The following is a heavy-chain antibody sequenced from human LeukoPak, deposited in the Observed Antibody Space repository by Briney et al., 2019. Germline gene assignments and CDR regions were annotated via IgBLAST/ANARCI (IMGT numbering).Heavy chain of an antibody. Sequence: GGSLRLSCAASGFTFSDYYMSWIRQAPGKGLEWVSYISSSGSTIDYADSVKGRFTISRDNAKNSLYLQMNSLRAEDTAVYYCARRIAAASPFDPWGQGTLVTVSS. CDR3: ARRIAAASPFDP. D-gene: IGHD6-13*01. J-gene: IGHJ5*02. CDR2: ISSSGSTI. CDR1: GFTFSDYY. V-gene: IGHV3-11*01.